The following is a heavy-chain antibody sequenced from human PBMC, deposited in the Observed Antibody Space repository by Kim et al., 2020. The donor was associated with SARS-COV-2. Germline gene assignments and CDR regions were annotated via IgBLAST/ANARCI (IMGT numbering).Heavy chain of an antibody. V-gene: IGHV4-34*01. CDR2: INHSGST. D-gene: IGHD5-12*01. CDR3: ARDRIVATRTRWFDP. J-gene: IGHJ5*02. CDR1: GGSFSGYY. Sequence: SETLSLTCAVYGGSFSGYYWSWIRQPPGKGLEWIGEINHSGSTNYNPSLKSRVTISVDTSKNQFSLKLSSVTAADTAVYYCARDRIVATRTRWFDPWGQGTLVTVSS.